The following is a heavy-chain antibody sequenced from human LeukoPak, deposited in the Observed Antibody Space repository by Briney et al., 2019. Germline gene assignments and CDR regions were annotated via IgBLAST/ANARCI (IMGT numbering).Heavy chain of an antibody. CDR1: GFTFATYA. J-gene: IGHJ4*02. CDR2: FSGSGGNT. CDR3: ANDRCSRTNCYLFDF. Sequence: GGSLRLSCATSGFTFATYAMNWVRQAPGKGLEWVSGFSGSGGNTSYADSVKGRFTISRDSSKNTLYLQMDSLRADDTAVYYYANDRCSRTNCYLFDFWGQGTLVTVSS. D-gene: IGHD2-2*01. V-gene: IGHV3-23*01.